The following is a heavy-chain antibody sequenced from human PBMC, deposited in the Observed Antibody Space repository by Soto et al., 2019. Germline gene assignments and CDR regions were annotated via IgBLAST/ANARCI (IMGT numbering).Heavy chain of an antibody. CDR2: ISGSGGST. Sequence: VRSLRLSCAASGFTFSTYAMSWVRQAPGKGLVWVSAISGSGGSTFYADSVKGRFTISRDNSLNTLYLQMNSLRTEDTAVYYCAHPRGFGVFDAYDIWGQGTMVTVSS. CDR1: GFTFSTYA. CDR3: AHPRGFGVFDAYDI. V-gene: IGHV3-23*01. D-gene: IGHD3-10*01. J-gene: IGHJ3*02.